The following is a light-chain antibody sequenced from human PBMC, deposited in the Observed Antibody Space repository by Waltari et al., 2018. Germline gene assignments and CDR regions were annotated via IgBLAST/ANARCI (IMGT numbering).Light chain of an antibody. Sequence: EIVLTQSPGTLSLSPGEGATLSCRTSPTIRTTYLAWYQQKPGQAPTLLIYGTVSRATGIPDRFTGSGSGTDFSLTISSLEAEDFATYYCQQYDISPLTFGGGTKVEIK. J-gene: IGKJ4*01. CDR3: QQYDISPLT. CDR1: PTIRTTY. CDR2: GTV. V-gene: IGKV3-20*01.